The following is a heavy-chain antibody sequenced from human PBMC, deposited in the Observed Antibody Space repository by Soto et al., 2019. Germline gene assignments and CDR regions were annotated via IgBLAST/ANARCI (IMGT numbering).Heavy chain of an antibody. J-gene: IGHJ6*02. CDR1: GGTFSSYA. D-gene: IGHD2-2*01. Sequence: QVQLVQSGAEVKKPGSSVKVSCKASGGTFSSYAISWVRQAPGQGLEWMGGIIPIFGTANYAQKFQGRVTITADESTSTAYMELSSLRSEDTAVYYCALGYCIGTSCRIYYYYGMDVWGQGTTVTVSS. CDR3: ALGYCIGTSCRIYYYYGMDV. V-gene: IGHV1-69*12. CDR2: IIPIFGTA.